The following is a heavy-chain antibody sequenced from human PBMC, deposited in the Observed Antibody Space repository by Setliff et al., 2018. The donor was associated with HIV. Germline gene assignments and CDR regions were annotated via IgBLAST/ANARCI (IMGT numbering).Heavy chain of an antibody. V-gene: IGHV3-73*01. D-gene: IGHD2-2*02. Sequence: GGSLRLSCAASGFSFSGSAIHWVRQASGKGLEWVGRIRGKADSYATAYAASVKGRFTISRDDSKSIAYLQMNSLKIEDTAVYYCTRSGYCSSTSCDTMGYYYYYYYMDVWGKGTTVTVSS. CDR3: TRSGYCSSTSCDTMGYYYYYYYMDV. J-gene: IGHJ6*03. CDR1: GFSFSGSA. CDR2: IRGKADSYAT.